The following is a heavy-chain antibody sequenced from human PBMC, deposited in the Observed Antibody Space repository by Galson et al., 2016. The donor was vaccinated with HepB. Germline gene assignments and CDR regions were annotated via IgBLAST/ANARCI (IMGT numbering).Heavy chain of an antibody. CDR1: GDSISIRGYY. CDR3: ARRTLQPSFDY. V-gene: IGHV4-39*02. Sequence: ETLSLTCTVSGDSISIRGYYWAWIRQPPGKGLEWIGRIYYSGNTYNNQSLKTRATMSVDTSKNHFSLELSSVTAADTAVYYCARRTLQPSFDYWGQGTPVSVSS. CDR2: IYYSGNT. D-gene: IGHD1-14*01. J-gene: IGHJ4*02.